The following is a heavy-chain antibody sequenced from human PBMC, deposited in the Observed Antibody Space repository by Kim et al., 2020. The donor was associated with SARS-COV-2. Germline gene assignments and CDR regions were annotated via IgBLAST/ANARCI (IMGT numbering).Heavy chain of an antibody. D-gene: IGHD5-12*01. CDR2: IDPSDSYT. CDR1: GYSFTSYW. V-gene: IGHV5-10-1*01. Sequence: GESLKISCKGSGYSFTSYWNSWVRQMPGKGLEWMGRIDPSDSYTNYSPSFQGHVTISADKSISTAYLQWSSLKASDTAMYYCARHEVATKNIYYYYYGMDVWGQGTTVTVSS. CDR3: ARHEVATKNIYYYYYGMDV. J-gene: IGHJ6*02.